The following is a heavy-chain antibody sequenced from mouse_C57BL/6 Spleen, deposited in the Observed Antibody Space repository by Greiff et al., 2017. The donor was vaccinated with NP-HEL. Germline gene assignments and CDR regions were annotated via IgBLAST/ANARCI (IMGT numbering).Heavy chain of an antibody. V-gene: IGHV1-7*01. Sequence: QVQLQQSGAELAKPGASVKLSCKASGYTFTSYWMPWVKQRPGQGLEWIGYINPSSGYTKYNQKFKDKATLTADKSSSTAYMQLSSLTYEDSAVYYCARYPITTVVAPGAMDYWGQGTSVTVSS. CDR2: INPSSGYT. D-gene: IGHD1-1*01. CDR3: ARYPITTVVAPGAMDY. CDR1: GYTFTSYW. J-gene: IGHJ4*01.